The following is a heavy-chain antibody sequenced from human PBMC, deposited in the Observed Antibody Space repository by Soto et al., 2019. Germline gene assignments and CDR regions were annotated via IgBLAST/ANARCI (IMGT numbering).Heavy chain of an antibody. CDR1: GYTFTGYY. V-gene: IGHV1-2*02. D-gene: IGHD3-3*01. J-gene: IGHJ6*02. CDR3: ARDYGVTYYDFWSGYLSGMDV. CDR2: INPNSGGT. Sequence: SGYTFTGYYMHWVRQAPGQGLEWMGWINPNSGGTNYAQKFQGRVTMTRDTSISTAYMELSRLRSDDTAVYYCARDYGVTYYDFWSGYLSGMDVWGQGTTVTVSS.